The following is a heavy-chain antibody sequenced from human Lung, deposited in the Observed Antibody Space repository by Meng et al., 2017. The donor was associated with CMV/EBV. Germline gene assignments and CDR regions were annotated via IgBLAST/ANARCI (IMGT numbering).Heavy chain of an antibody. D-gene: IGHD3-22*01. V-gene: IGHV3-21*01. CDR2: ISSSSSFI. CDR3: ARESSGSFVLDV. J-gene: IGHJ6*02. CDR1: GFTFSVYS. Sequence: GGSXRLSCAASGFTFSVYSMIWVRQAPGKGLEWVSTISSSSSFISYVDSVKGRFTISRDNAENSLYLHMNGLRAEDTAVYFCARESSGSFVLDVWGQGTTVTVSS.